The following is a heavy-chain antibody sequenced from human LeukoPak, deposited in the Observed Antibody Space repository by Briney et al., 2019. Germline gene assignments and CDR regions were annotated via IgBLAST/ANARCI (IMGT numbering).Heavy chain of an antibody. J-gene: IGHJ3*01. CDR2: MNEGGTEI. CDR1: GFTFSTYW. V-gene: IGHV3-7*01. D-gene: IGHD6-6*01. Sequence: GGSLRLSCEASGFTFSTYWMTWVRQAPGTGLEWVTYMNEGGTEIYYLDSVKGRFSISRDNGKNSLYLQMNSLRVEDTAVYYCARGVYAFDVWGQGTMVTVSS. CDR3: ARGVYAFDV.